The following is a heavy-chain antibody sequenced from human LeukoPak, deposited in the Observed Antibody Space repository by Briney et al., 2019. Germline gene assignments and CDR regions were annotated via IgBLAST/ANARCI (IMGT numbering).Heavy chain of an antibody. V-gene: IGHV4-30-2*01. J-gene: IGHJ4*02. CDR3: ARVYDFWSGQNDY. CDR2: IYHSGST. CDR1: GGSISSGGYS. Sequence: PSQTLSLTCAVSGGSISSGGYSWSWIRQPPGKGLEWIGYIYHSGSTYYNPSLKSRVTISVDRSKNQFSLKLSSVTAADTAVYYCARVYDFWSGQNDYWGQGTLVTVSS. D-gene: IGHD3-3*01.